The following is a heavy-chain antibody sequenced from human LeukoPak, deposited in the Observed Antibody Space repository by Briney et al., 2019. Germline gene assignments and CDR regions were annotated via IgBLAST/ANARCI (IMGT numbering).Heavy chain of an antibody. V-gene: IGHV4-38-2*01. CDR2: IYHSGST. Sequence: SETLSLTCAVSGYSISSGYYWGWIRQPPGKGLEWIGSIYHSGSTYYNPSLKSRVTISVDTSKNQFSLKLSSVTAADTAVYYCARHEEGGDCRFDYWGQGTLVTVSS. J-gene: IGHJ4*02. CDR3: ARHEEGGDCRFDY. CDR1: GYSISSGYY. D-gene: IGHD2-21*02.